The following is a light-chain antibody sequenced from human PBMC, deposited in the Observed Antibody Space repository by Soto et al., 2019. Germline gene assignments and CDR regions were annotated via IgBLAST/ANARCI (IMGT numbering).Light chain of an antibody. Sequence: QSALGQPASVSGPAGQSITISCTGTSSDVGGFEYVSWYQHQPGKAPKLIIYDVTKRPSGVSNRFSGSKSGNTASLTISGIQAEDEGDYYCGSITRSSTSVFGTGTKVTVL. CDR1: SSDVGGFEY. CDR3: GSITRSSTSV. CDR2: DVT. V-gene: IGLV2-14*01. J-gene: IGLJ1*01.